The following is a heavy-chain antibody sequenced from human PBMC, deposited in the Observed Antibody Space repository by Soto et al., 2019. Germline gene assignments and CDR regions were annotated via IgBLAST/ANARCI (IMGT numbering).Heavy chain of an antibody. Sequence: PSETLSLTCAVYGGSFSGCYWSWMRQPPGKGLEWIGEINHSGSTNYNPSLKSRVTISVDTSKNQFSLKLSSVTAADTAVYYCARGLRGRRIQLWPAFFDYWGQGTLVTVSS. D-gene: IGHD5-18*01. CDR1: GGSFSGCY. V-gene: IGHV4-34*01. CDR3: ARGLRGRRIQLWPAFFDY. CDR2: INHSGST. J-gene: IGHJ4*02.